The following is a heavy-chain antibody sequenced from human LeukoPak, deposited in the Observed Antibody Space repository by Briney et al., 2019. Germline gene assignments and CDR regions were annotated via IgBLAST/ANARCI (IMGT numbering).Heavy chain of an antibody. D-gene: IGHD6-19*01. CDR3: ARVGQWLVRGNWFDP. CDR1: GYTFTGYY. J-gene: IGHJ5*02. V-gene: IGHV1-2*02. CDR2: INPNSGGT. Sequence: ASVKVSCKASGYTFTGYYMHWVRQAPGQGLEWMGWINPNSGGTNYAQKFQGRVTMTRDTSISTAYMELSRLRSDDTAVYYCARVGQWLVRGNWFDPWGQGTLVTVSS.